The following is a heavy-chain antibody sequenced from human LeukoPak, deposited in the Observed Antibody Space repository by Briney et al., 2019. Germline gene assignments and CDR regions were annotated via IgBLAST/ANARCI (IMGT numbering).Heavy chain of an antibody. D-gene: IGHD5-18*01. CDR2: ISGSGGST. CDR3: AQGHSRTAMYF. CDR1: GFTFSSYA. J-gene: IGHJ4*02. V-gene: IGHV3-23*01. Sequence: GGSLRLSCAASGFTFSSYAMNWVRQAPGKGLEWVSAISGSGGSTYYADSVKGRFTISRDNSKNTLYLQMNSLRVEDTAVYYCAQGHSRTAMYFWGQGTLVTVSS.